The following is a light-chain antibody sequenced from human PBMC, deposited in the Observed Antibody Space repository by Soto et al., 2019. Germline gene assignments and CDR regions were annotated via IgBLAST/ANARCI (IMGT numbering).Light chain of an antibody. CDR2: KAS. Sequence: DIQMTQSPSTLSASVGDRVTISCRASQNVYTWLAWYQQKPGKAPKFLIYKASVLETGVPSRFSGNGSGTDFPLTISSLQPDDFATYYCQQYSRLYTFGQGTKLEIK. V-gene: IGKV1-5*03. CDR1: QNVYTW. J-gene: IGKJ2*01. CDR3: QQYSRLYT.